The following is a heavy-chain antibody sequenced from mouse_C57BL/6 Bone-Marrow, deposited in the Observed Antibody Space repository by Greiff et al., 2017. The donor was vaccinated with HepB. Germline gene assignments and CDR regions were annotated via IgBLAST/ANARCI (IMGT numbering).Heavy chain of an antibody. CDR3: ASYDYDGYFDV. Sequence: VQLQQSGAELARPGASVKLSCKASGYTFTSYGISWVKQRTGQGLELIGEIYPRSGNTYYNEKFKGKATLTADKSSSTAYMELRSLTSEDSAVYFCASYDYDGYFDVWGTGTTVTVSS. CDR2: IYPRSGNT. D-gene: IGHD2-4*01. V-gene: IGHV1-81*01. J-gene: IGHJ1*03. CDR1: GYTFTSYG.